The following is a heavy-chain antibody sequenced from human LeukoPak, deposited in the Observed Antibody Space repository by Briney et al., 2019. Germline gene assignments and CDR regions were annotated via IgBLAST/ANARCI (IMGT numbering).Heavy chain of an antibody. V-gene: IGHV4-30-2*01. CDR1: GGSISSGGYS. Sequence: SETPSLTCAVSGGSISSGGYSWSWIRQPPGKGLEWIGYIYHSGSTYYNPSLKSRVTISVDRSKNQFSLKLSSVTAADTAVYYCARGVSMVRGVITGYGMDVWGKGTTVTVSS. J-gene: IGHJ6*04. D-gene: IGHD3-10*01. CDR3: ARGVSMVRGVITGYGMDV. CDR2: IYHSGST.